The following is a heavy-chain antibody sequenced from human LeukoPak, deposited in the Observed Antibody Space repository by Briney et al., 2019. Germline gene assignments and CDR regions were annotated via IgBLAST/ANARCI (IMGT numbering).Heavy chain of an antibody. CDR2: LYYSGST. D-gene: IGHD3-10*01. V-gene: IGHV4-59*01. J-gene: IGHJ5*02. CDR3: ARDEDSAYGSGSYLS. Sequence: SETLSLTCTVSGGSISGYYWSRIRQPPGKGLEWIGYLYYSGSTNYNPSLKSRVTISVDTSKNQFSLKLSSVTAADTAVYYCARDEDSAYGSGSYLSWGQGTLVTVSS. CDR1: GGSISGYY.